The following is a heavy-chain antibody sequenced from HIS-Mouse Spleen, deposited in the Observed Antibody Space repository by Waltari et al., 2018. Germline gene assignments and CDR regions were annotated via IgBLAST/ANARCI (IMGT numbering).Heavy chain of an antibody. D-gene: IGHD6-13*01. CDR1: GGSISSSSYY. V-gene: IGHV4-39*07. CDR2: IDYRAGT. Sequence: QLQLQESGPGLVKPSETLSLTCTVSGGSISSSSYYWGWIRQPPGKGLEWIGSIDYRAGTYYNPSLKSRVTISVDTSKNQFSLKLSSVTAADTAVYYCAREIPYSSSWYDWYFDLWGRGTLVTVSS. CDR3: AREIPYSSSWYDWYFDL. J-gene: IGHJ2*01.